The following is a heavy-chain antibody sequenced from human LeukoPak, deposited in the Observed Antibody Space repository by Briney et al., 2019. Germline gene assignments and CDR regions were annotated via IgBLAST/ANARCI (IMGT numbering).Heavy chain of an antibody. CDR1: GFTFSRYS. Sequence: GGSLRLSCAASGFTFSRYSMHWVRQAPGKGLECVSAISNNGGSTYYAKSVKGRFTISRDNSKNTLYLQMGSLRAEDMAVYYCARTSIAAREADYWGQGTLVTVSS. J-gene: IGHJ4*02. V-gene: IGHV3-64*01. CDR3: ARTSIAAREADY. D-gene: IGHD6-6*01. CDR2: ISNNGGST.